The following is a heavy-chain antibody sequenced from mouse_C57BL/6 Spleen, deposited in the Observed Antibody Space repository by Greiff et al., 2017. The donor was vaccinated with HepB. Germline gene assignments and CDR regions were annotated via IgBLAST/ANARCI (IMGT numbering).Heavy chain of an antibody. CDR2: IDPENGDT. J-gene: IGHJ3*01. D-gene: IGHD2-12*01. CDR1: GFNIKDDY. Sequence: EVQLQQSGAELVRPGASVKLSCTASGFNIKDDYMHWVKQRPEQGLEWIGWIDPENGDTEYASKFQGKATITADTSSNTAYLQLSSLTSEDTAVYYFTTYSSWFAYWGQGTLVTVSA. V-gene: IGHV14-4*01. CDR3: TTYSSWFAY.